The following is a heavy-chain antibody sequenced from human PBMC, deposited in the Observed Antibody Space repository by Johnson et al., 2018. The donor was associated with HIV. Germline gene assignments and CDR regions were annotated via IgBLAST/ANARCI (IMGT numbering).Heavy chain of an antibody. CDR1: GFTFSSYA. Sequence: VQLVESGGGVVQSGRSLRLSCAASGFTFSSYAMHWVRQAPGKGLAWVAVISYDGSNKSYAVSVQGRFTISRDNAKNSLYVQMSSLRAEDTAVYFCAGENLPGIAVYGGAFDIWGQGTMVTVSS. J-gene: IGHJ3*02. CDR3: AGENLPGIAVYGGAFDI. CDR2: ISYDGSNK. D-gene: IGHD6-19*01. V-gene: IGHV3-30*04.